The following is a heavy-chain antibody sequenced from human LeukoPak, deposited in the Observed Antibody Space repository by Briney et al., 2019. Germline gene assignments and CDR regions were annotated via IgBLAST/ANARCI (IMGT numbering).Heavy chain of an antibody. CDR3: ARDREYYDSWSGYYIRGSLDY. D-gene: IGHD3-3*01. CDR1: GFTFSSYA. CDR2: ISYDGSNK. J-gene: IGHJ4*02. V-gene: IGHV3-30-3*01. Sequence: GGSLRLSCAAAGFTFSSYAMHWVRQAPGKGLEWVAVISYDGSNKYYADSVKGRFTISRDNSKNTLYLQMNSLRAEDTAVYYCARDREYYDSWSGYYIRGSLDYWGQGTLVTVSS.